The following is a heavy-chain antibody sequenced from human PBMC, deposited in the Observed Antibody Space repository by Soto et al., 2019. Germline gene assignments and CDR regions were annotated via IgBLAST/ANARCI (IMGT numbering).Heavy chain of an antibody. D-gene: IGHD1-1*01. CDR3: VKGYWKGDV. J-gene: IGHJ6*02. CDR2: ISGSGGSI. V-gene: IGHV3-23*01. Sequence: EVQLLESRGGLVQPGGSLRLSCAASGFTISTYAMNWVRQAPGNGLEWVSAISGSGGSIHYADSVKGRFTISRDNSKNTLYLQMNSLRDEDTAVYHCVKGYWKGDVWGQGTTVTVSS. CDR1: GFTISTYA.